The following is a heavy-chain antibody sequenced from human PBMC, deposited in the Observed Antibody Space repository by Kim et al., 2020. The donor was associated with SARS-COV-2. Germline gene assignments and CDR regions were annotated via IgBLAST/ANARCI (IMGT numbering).Heavy chain of an antibody. J-gene: IGHJ3*02. Sequence: GGSLRLSCAASGFTFSSYDMHWVRQATGKGLEWVSAIGTAGDTYYPGSVKGRFTISRENAKNSLYLQMNSLRAGDTAVYYCARGQQLVPQSDAFDIWGQGTMVTVSS. D-gene: IGHD6-13*01. V-gene: IGHV3-13*01. CDR2: IGTAGDT. CDR3: ARGQQLVPQSDAFDI. CDR1: GFTFSSYD.